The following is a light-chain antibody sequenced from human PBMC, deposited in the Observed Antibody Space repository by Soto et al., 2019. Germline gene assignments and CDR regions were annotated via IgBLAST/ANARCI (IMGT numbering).Light chain of an antibody. J-gene: IGKJ5*01. CDR2: DAS. Sequence: EIVLAQSPGTLSLSPGERATLSCRASQSINTYLAWFQQKPGQAPRLLIYDASNRATGISARFSGSGSGTDFTLTISSLEPEDFAVYYCQQRSNWITFGQGTRLEI. CDR1: QSINTY. V-gene: IGKV3-11*01. CDR3: QQRSNWIT.